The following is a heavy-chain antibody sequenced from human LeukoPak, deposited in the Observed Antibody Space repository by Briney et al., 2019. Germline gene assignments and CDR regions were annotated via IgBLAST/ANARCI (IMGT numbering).Heavy chain of an antibody. CDR1: GYTLTELS. CDR2: FDPEDGET. CDR3: ATRISHWRPFDY. Sequence: ASVKVSCKVSGYTLTELSMHWVRQAPGKGLEWMGGFDPEDGETIYAQKFQGRVTMTKDTSTDTAYMELSSLRSEDTAVYYCATRISHWRPFDYWGQGTLVTVSS. V-gene: IGHV1-24*01. J-gene: IGHJ4*02. D-gene: IGHD2/OR15-2a*01.